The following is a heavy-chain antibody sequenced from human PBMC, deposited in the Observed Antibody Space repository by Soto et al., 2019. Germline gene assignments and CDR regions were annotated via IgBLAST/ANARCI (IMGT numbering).Heavy chain of an antibody. CDR1: GGSISSGGYY. J-gene: IGHJ4*02. Sequence: QVQLQESGPGLVKPSQTLSLTCTVSGGSISSGGYYWSWIRQHPGKGLEWIGYIYYSGSTYYNPSLKSRVTISVDTSKNQFSLKLSSVTAADTAVYYCATRLVSGYYYGVDPNTFDYWGQGTLVTVSS. D-gene: IGHD3-3*01. CDR2: IYYSGST. CDR3: ATRLVSGYYYGVDPNTFDY. V-gene: IGHV4-31*03.